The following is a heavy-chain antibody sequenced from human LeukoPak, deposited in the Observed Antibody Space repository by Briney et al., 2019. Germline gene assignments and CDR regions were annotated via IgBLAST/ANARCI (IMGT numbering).Heavy chain of an antibody. Sequence: ESGGSLRLSCAASGFTFSSYSMNWVRQAPGKGLEWVSSISSSSSYIYYADSVKGRFTISRDNAKNSLYLQMNSLRAEDTAVYYCARSDIVVVPAADYYGMDVWGQGTTVTVSS. CDR2: ISSSSSYI. CDR1: GFTFSSYS. D-gene: IGHD2-2*01. J-gene: IGHJ6*02. V-gene: IGHV3-21*01. CDR3: ARSDIVVVPAADYYGMDV.